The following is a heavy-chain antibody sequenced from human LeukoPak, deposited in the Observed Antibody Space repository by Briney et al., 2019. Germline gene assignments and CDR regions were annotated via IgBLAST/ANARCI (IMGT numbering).Heavy chain of an antibody. V-gene: IGHV4-38-2*01. D-gene: IGHD2-2*01. CDR3: ARHSGCSSTSCEVTWFDP. Sequence: ASETLSLTCAVSGYSISSGYYWGWIRPPPGKGLEWIGSIYHSGSTYYNPSLKSRVTISVDTSKNQFSLKLSSVTAADTAVYYCARHSGCSSTSCEVTWFDPWGQGTLVTVSS. J-gene: IGHJ5*02. CDR2: IYHSGST. CDR1: GYSISSGYY.